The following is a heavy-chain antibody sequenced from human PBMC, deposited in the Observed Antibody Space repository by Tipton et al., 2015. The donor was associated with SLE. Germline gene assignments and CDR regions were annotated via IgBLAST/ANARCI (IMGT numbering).Heavy chain of an antibody. J-gene: IGHJ4*02. CDR1: GGSFSGYY. V-gene: IGHV4-34*01. D-gene: IGHD1-26*01. CDR3: AREGGSYYAFDY. CDR2: INHSGST. Sequence: TLSLTCAVYGGSFSGYYWSWIRQPPGKGLEWIGEINHSGSTNYNPSLKSRVTISVDTSKNQFSLKLSSVTAADTAVYYCAREGGSYYAFDYWGQGTLVTVSS.